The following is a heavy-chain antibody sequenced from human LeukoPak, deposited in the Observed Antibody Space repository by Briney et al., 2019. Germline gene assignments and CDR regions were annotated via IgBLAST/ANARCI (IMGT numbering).Heavy chain of an antibody. CDR1: GGSFSGYY. D-gene: IGHD2-2*02. Sequence: SETLSLTCAVYGGSFSGYYWSWIRQPPGKGLEWIGEINHSGSTNYNPSLKSRVTISVDTSKNQFSLKLSSVTAADTAVYYCARQGYCSSTSCYSLDCWGQGTLVTVSS. CDR3: ARQGYCSSTSCYSLDC. V-gene: IGHV4-34*01. CDR2: INHSGST. J-gene: IGHJ4*02.